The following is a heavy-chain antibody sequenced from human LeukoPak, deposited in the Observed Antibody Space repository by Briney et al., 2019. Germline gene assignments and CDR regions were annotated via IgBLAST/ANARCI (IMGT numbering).Heavy chain of an antibody. Sequence: GGSLRLSCAASGFTFSSYSMNWVRQAPGKGLEWVSSISSSSSYIYYADSVKGRFTISRDNAKNSLYLQMNSLRAEDTAVYYCARARYFDWLIVDYWGQGTLVTVPS. CDR2: ISSSSSYI. CDR1: GFTFSSYS. J-gene: IGHJ4*02. D-gene: IGHD3-9*01. V-gene: IGHV3-21*01. CDR3: ARARYFDWLIVDY.